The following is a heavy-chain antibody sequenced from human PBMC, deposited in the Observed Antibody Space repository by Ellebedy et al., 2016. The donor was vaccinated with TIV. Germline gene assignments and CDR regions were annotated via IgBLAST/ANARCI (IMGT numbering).Heavy chain of an antibody. V-gene: IGHV3-30-3*01. J-gene: IGHJ4*02. CDR1: GFTFNTYA. D-gene: IGHD1-26*01. Sequence: GGSLRLXCAASGFTFNTYALHWVRQAPGKGLEWVAFMSYDGSSIHYRDSVKGRFTISRDNSKNTLYLQMSSLRGEDTAEYHGARGGGGGSFYYWGQGTLVTVSS. CDR3: ARGGGGGSFYY. CDR2: MSYDGSSI.